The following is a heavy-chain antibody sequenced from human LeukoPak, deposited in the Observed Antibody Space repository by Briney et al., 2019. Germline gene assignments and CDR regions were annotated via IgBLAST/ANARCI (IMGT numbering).Heavy chain of an antibody. J-gene: IGHJ5*02. V-gene: IGHV4-39*07. CDR2: IYYSGST. D-gene: IGHD3-22*01. CDR3: ASPRSYYDSSGYYIS. Sequence: SETLSLTCTVSGGSISGSSYYWGWIRQPPGKGLEWIGSIYYSGSTYYNPSLKSRVTISVDTSKNQFSLKLSSVTAADTAVYYCASPRSYYDSSGYYISWGQGTLVTVSS. CDR1: GGSISGSSYY.